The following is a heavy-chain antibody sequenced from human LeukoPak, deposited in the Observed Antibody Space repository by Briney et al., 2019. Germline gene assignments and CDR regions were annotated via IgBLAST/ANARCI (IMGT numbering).Heavy chain of an antibody. D-gene: IGHD2-21*02. J-gene: IGHJ5*02. CDR2: IYTSGST. CDR1: GGSISSGSYY. CDR3: ARDHCGGDCYSNWFDP. V-gene: IGHV4-61*02. Sequence: SETLPLTCTVSGGSISSGSYYWSWIRQPAGKGLEWIGRIYTSGSTNYNPSLKSRVTISVDTSKNQFSLKLSSVTAADTAVYYCARDHCGGDCYSNWFDPWGQGTLVTVSS.